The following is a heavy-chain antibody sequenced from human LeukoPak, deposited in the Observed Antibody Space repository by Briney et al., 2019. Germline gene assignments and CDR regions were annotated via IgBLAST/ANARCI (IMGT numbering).Heavy chain of an antibody. CDR3: AREPEYFDY. CDR2: IWYDGSKT. D-gene: IGHD1-14*01. V-gene: IGHV3-33*01. J-gene: IGHJ4*02. CDR1: GFTFSTYG. Sequence: GGSLRLSCAASGFTFSTYGMHWVRQAPGKGLEWVAVIWYDGSKTYYGDSVKSRFTISRDNSESTLYLQMNSLRVEDTAVYYCAREPEYFDYWGQGALVTVSS.